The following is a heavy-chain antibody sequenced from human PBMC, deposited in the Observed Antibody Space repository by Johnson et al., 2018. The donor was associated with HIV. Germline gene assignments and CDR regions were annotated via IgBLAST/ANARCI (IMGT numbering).Heavy chain of an antibody. CDR1: GFTFSSYA. J-gene: IGHJ3*02. V-gene: IGHV3-23*04. CDR2: ISGRGGST. D-gene: IGHD6-13*01. Sequence: MQLVESGGGVVRPGGSLRLSCEASGFTFSSYAMNWVRQAPGKGLEWVSAISGRGGSTYYADSVKGRFTISRDNSKNTLYLQMNSLRDEDTALYYCAQGGADSSTKSTFDIWGQGTLVTVS. CDR3: AQGGADSSTKSTFDI.